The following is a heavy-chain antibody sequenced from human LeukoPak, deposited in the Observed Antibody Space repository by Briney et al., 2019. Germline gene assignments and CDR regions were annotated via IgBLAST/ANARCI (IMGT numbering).Heavy chain of an antibody. V-gene: IGHV1-69*04. CDR2: IIPILGIA. Sequence: SVKVSCKASGGTFSSYAISWVRQAPGQGLEWMGRIIPILGIANYAQKFQGRVTITADNSTSTAYMELSSLRSADTAVYYCASTTNHYYDSSGLYYYYGMDVWGQGTTVTVSS. CDR1: GGTFSSYA. D-gene: IGHD3-22*01. J-gene: IGHJ6*02. CDR3: ASTTNHYYDSSGLYYYYGMDV.